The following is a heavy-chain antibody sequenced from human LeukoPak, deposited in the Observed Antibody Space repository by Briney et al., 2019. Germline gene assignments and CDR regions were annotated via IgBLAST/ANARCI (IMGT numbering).Heavy chain of an antibody. V-gene: IGHV3-23*01. CDR1: GFTFSSYA. CDR3: AKDVKVRGVIIWVPGRGLDY. J-gene: IGHJ4*02. D-gene: IGHD3-10*01. CDR2: ISGSGGST. Sequence: PGGSLRLSCAASGFTFSSYAMSWVRQAPGKGLEGVSAISGSGGSTYYADSVKGRFTISRDNSKNTLYLQMNSLRAEDTAVYYCAKDVKVRGVIIWVPGRGLDYWGQGTLVTVSS.